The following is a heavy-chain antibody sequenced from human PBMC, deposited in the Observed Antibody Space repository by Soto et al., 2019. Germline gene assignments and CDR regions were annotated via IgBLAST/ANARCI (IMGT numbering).Heavy chain of an antibody. D-gene: IGHD6-19*01. CDR3: AREGPQWLKMRAYRGIDY. CDR1: GGSISSGGYY. J-gene: IGHJ4*02. Sequence: QVQLQESGPGLVKPSQTLSLTCTVSGGSISSGGYYRSWSRQHPGKGLEWIGYIYYSGSTYYNPSLKSRVTRAVGTSKNQFTLKLSSVSAADTAVYYCAREGPQWLKMRAYRGIDYWGQGTLVTVSS. V-gene: IGHV4-31*03. CDR2: IYYSGST.